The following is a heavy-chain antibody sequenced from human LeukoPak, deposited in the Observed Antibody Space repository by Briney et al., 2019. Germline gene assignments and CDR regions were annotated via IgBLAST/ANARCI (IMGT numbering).Heavy chain of an antibody. D-gene: IGHD6-19*01. CDR1: GDSVSSNSAA. CDR2: TYYRSKWYN. Sequence: SQTLSLTCAISGDSVSSNSAAWNWIRKSPSRGLEWLGRTYYRSKWYNDYAVSVKSRITINPDTSKNQFSLQLNSVTPEDTAVYYCARGQQWLDNAFDIWGQGTMVTVSS. CDR3: ARGQQWLDNAFDI. V-gene: IGHV6-1*01. J-gene: IGHJ3*02.